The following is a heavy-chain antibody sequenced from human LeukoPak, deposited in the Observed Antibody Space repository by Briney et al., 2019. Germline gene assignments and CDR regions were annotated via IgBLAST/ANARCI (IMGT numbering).Heavy chain of an antibody. J-gene: IGHJ4*02. CDR2: ISGSGGST. CDR1: GFTFSSYA. CDR3: AREDRTGIAVAVDY. D-gene: IGHD6-19*01. V-gene: IGHV3-23*01. Sequence: GGSLRLSCAAPGFTFSSYAMSWVRQAPGKGLEWVSVISGSGGSTYYSDSVKGRFIISRDNSKNTLYLQMNSLRAEDTAVYYCAREDRTGIAVAVDYWGQGTLVTVSS.